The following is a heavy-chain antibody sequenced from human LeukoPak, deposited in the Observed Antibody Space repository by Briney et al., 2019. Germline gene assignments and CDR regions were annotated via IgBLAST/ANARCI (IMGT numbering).Heavy chain of an antibody. Sequence: SQTLSLTCAISGDTVSRDNAAWNWIRQSPSRGLEWLGRTYYRSKWYYDYGASVRGRITINPDTSKNQFSLHLNSVTPEDTAIYYCARAHWTQIVYVLDNWGQGTLVTVSS. CDR1: GDTVSRDNAA. CDR3: ARAHWTQIVYVLDN. D-gene: IGHD3-16*01. CDR2: TYYRSKWYY. J-gene: IGHJ4*02. V-gene: IGHV6-1*01.